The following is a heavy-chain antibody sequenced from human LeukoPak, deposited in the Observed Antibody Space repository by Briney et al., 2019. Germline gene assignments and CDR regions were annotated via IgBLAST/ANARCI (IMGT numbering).Heavy chain of an antibody. CDR1: GGTFSSYA. J-gene: IGHJ6*02. CDR2: IIPIFGIA. CDR3: GAWIQLWSQDGMDV. Sequence: GASVRVSCKASGGTFSSYAISWVRQAPGQGLEWMGRIIPIFGIANYAQKFQGRVTITADKSTSTAYMELSSLRSEDTAVYYCGAWIQLWSQDGMDVWGQGTTVTVSS. V-gene: IGHV1-69*04. D-gene: IGHD5-18*01.